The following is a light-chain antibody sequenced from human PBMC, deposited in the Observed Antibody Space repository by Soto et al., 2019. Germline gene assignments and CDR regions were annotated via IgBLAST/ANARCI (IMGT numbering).Light chain of an antibody. CDR2: DVS. V-gene: IGLV2-11*01. J-gene: IGLJ2*01. Sequence: QSALAQPRSVSGSPGQSVTISCTGTSSDVGGYNYVSWYQQYPGKAPKLMIYDVSERPSGVPDRFSGSKSGNTASLTISGLQAEDEADYYCCSYAGSYTRFGGGTKLTVL. CDR3: CSYAGSYTR. CDR1: SSDVGGYNY.